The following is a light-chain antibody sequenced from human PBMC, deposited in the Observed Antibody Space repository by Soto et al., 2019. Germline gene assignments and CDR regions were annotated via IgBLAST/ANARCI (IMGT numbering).Light chain of an antibody. V-gene: IGLV1-40*01. CDR2: GNS. J-gene: IGLJ1*01. CDR3: QSYDSSLSGHYV. CDR1: SSNIGAGYD. Sequence: QSVLTQPPSVSGAPGQRVTISCTGSSSNIGAGYDVHWYQQLPGTAPKPLIYGNSNRPSGVPDRFSGSKSGTSASLAITGLQAEDEADYYCQSYDSSLSGHYVFGTGTKVTVL.